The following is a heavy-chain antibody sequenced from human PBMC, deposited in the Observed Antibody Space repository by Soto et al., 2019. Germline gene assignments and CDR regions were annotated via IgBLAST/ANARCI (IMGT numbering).Heavy chain of an antibody. CDR2: INPSSGST. D-gene: IGHD6-13*01. Sequence: GASVKVSCKASGYTFNSYYMHWVRQAPGQGLEWMGVINPSSGSTNYAQKFQGRVIVTSDTSTSTVYMELSSLRSEDTAVYYCARPWYSSSWPLFDYWGQGTLVTVSS. J-gene: IGHJ4*02. V-gene: IGHV1-46*02. CDR1: GYTFNSYY. CDR3: ARPWYSSSWPLFDY.